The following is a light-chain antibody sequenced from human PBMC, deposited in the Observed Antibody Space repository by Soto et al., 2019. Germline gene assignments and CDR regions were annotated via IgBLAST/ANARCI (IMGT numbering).Light chain of an antibody. CDR1: SNDVGAYKS. J-gene: IGLJ7*01. Sequence: QSALTQPRSVSGSPGQSVTISCTGTSNDVGAYKSVSWFQQHPGEAPKVMIFDVNKRPSGVPDRFSGSKSDNTASLTISGLQFEDEADYYCCSYLGSSSVFGGGTQLTVL. V-gene: IGLV2-11*01. CDR3: CSYLGSSSV. CDR2: DVN.